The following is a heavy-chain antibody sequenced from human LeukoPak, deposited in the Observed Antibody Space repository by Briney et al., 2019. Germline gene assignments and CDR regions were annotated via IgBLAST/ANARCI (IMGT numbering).Heavy chain of an antibody. Sequence: PSETLSLTCTVSGGSISSYYWSWIRQPPGKGLEWIGYIYYSGSTNYNPSLKSRVTISVDTSKNQFSLKLSSVTAADTAVYYCARVMVRGVPPPYYYYYGLDVWGQGTTVTVSS. J-gene: IGHJ6*02. CDR1: GGSISSYY. D-gene: IGHD3-10*01. V-gene: IGHV4-59*01. CDR3: ARVMVRGVPPPYYYYYGLDV. CDR2: IYYSGST.